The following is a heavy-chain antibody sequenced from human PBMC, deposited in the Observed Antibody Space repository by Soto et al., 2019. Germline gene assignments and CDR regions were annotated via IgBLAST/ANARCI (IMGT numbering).Heavy chain of an antibody. CDR2: ISAYNGNT. J-gene: IGHJ4*02. V-gene: IGHV1-18*01. CDR1: GYTFTSYG. Sequence: QVQLVQSGAEVKKPGASVKVSCKASGYTFTSYGISWVRQAPGQGLEWMGWISAYNGNTNYAQQLQGRVTMTTDTSTSKAYMELRSMRSDDTAVYYWARGIVVVPANWMGFDYWGQGTLVTVSS. D-gene: IGHD2-2*01. CDR3: ARGIVVVPANWMGFDY.